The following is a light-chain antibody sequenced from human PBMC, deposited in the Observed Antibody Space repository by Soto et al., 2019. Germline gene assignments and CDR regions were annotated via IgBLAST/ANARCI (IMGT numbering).Light chain of an antibody. Sequence: DIQMTQSPSTLSASVGDRVTITCRASQSISSWLAWYQQKPGKAPKLLIYDASSLESGVPSRFSGSGSGTEFTLTISSLQPDDFATYYCKQYNSYSPEYTFGQGTKLEIK. V-gene: IGKV1-5*01. CDR2: DAS. CDR1: QSISSW. J-gene: IGKJ2*01. CDR3: KQYNSYSPEYT.